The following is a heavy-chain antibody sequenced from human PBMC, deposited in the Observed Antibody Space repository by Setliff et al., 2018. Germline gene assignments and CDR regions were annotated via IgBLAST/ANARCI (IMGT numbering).Heavy chain of an antibody. Sequence: GASVKVSCKASGYTFTGYYMYWVRQAPGQGLEWMGRINPSSGATIYAQKFQGRVTMTSDTSISTAYMELGRLRSDDTAMYFCARDGGGDSDAFDIWGQGTVVTVSS. CDR2: INPSSGAT. CDR1: GYTFTGYY. D-gene: IGHD3-16*01. J-gene: IGHJ3*02. CDR3: ARDGGGDSDAFDI. V-gene: IGHV1-2*06.